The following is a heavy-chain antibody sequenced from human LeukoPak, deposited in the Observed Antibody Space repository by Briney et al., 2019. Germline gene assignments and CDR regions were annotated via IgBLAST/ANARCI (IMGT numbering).Heavy chain of an antibody. CDR2: ISSSSSTI. V-gene: IGHV3-48*04. D-gene: IGHD3-22*01. CDR3: ARDPQYSSGYYNY. J-gene: IGHJ4*02. Sequence: PGGSLRLSCAASGFTFSSYSMNWVRQAPGKGLEWVSYISSSSSTIYYADSVKGRFTISRDNAKNSLYLQMNSLRAEDTAVYYCARDPQYSSGYYNYWGQGTLVTVSS. CDR1: GFTFSSYS.